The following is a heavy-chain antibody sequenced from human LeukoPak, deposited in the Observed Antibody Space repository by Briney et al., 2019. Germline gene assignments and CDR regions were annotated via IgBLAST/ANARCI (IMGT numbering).Heavy chain of an antibody. CDR3: AKALAICSWFDP. J-gene: IGHJ5*02. CDR1: GFTFSSYG. Sequence: GGSLRLSCAASGFTFSSYGMHWVRQAPGKGLEWVAFIRYDGSNKYYADSVKGRFTISRDNSKNTLYLQMNSLRAEDTAVYYCAKALAICSWFDPWGQGTLVTVSS. V-gene: IGHV3-30*02. D-gene: IGHD2-15*01. CDR2: IRYDGSNK.